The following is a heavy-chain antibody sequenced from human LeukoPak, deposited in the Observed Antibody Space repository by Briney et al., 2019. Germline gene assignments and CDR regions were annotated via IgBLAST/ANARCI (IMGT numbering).Heavy chain of an antibody. D-gene: IGHD3-22*01. Sequence: GGSLTLSCAASGFTFSDYWMHWVRQAPGKGLVWVSRISSDGSRVTYADSVKGRFTISRDNAKNTLYLQMNSLRAEDTAVYYCAKGDYDSSGYYYLDYWGQGTLVTVSS. CDR2: ISSDGSRV. J-gene: IGHJ4*02. V-gene: IGHV3-74*01. CDR3: AKGDYDSSGYYYLDY. CDR1: GFTFSDYW.